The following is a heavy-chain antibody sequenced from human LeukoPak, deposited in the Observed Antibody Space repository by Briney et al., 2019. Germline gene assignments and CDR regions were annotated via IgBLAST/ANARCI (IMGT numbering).Heavy chain of an antibody. CDR1: GFTFSSYA. J-gene: IGHJ4*02. CDR2: ISGNGEQT. Sequence: GGSLRLSCAASGFTFSSYAMSWVRQAPGKGLEWVSTISGNGEQTYYADSVKGRFTISRDNSKNTVYAQMNSLRAEDTAVYYCADPPNKDYWGQGTLVTVSS. CDR3: ADPPNKDY. V-gene: IGHV3-23*01.